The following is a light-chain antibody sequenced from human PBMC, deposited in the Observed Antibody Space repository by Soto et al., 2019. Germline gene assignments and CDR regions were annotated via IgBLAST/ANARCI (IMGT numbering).Light chain of an antibody. Sequence: SYALTQPRSVSVAPGQTARITCGGNNIGSKSVHWYQQKPGQAPVLVVDDDSDRPSGIPERFSGSNSGNTATLTISRVEAEDEADSFCHVSDSSSENVVGSGTKVTVL. V-gene: IGLV3-21*02. J-gene: IGLJ1*01. CDR3: HVSDSSSENV. CDR1: NIGSKS. CDR2: DDS.